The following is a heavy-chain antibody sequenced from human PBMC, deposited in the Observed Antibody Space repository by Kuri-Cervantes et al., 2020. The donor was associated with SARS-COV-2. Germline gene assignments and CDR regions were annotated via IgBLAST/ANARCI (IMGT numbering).Heavy chain of an antibody. D-gene: IGHD2-2*01. CDR3: AREAIVVVPAARLPGGWFDP. J-gene: IGHJ5*02. V-gene: IGHV1-2*02. Sequence: ASVNVSCKASGYTFTGYYMHWVRQAPGQGLEWMGWINPNSGGTNYAQKFQGRVTMTRDTSISTAYMELSRLRSDDTAVYYCAREAIVVVPAARLPGGWFDPWGQGTLVTVSS. CDR2: INPNSGGT. CDR1: GYTFTGYY.